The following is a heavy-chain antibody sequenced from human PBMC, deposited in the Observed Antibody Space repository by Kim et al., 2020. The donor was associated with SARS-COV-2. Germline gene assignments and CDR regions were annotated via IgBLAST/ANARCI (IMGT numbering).Heavy chain of an antibody. V-gene: IGHV4-39*02. CDR3: AGEPRRIVVVPAAIRGPHRGGIDY. Sequence: SETLSLTCTVSGGSISSSSYYWGWIRQPPGKGLEWIGSIYYSGSTYYNPSLKSRVTISVDTSKNQFSLKLSSVTATDTAVYYCAGEPRRIVVVPAAIRGPHRGGIDYWGQGTLVTVSS. D-gene: IGHD2-2*01. CDR2: IYYSGST. J-gene: IGHJ4*02. CDR1: GGSISSSSYY.